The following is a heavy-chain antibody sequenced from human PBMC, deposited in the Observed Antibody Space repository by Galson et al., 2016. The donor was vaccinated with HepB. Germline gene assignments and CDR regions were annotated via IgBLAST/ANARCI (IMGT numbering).Heavy chain of an antibody. CDR3: AREPGYNDGFTWGY. J-gene: IGHJ4*02. CDR1: GFTFSTYW. Sequence: SLRLSCAASGFTFSTYWMTWVRQAPGKGLEWVANIKEDGSERYHADSVRGRFTISRDNAKNSLYLQMNSLRAEDAAVYYCAREPGYNDGFTWGYWGQGTRVTVSS. V-gene: IGHV3-7*01. CDR2: IKEDGSER. D-gene: IGHD5-18*01.